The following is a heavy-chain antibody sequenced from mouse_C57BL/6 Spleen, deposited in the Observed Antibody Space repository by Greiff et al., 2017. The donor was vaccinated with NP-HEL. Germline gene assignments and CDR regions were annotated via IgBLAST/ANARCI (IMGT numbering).Heavy chain of an antibody. CDR1: GFTFSSYA. Sequence: EVQLVESGAGLVKPGGSLKLSCAASGFTFSSYALSWVRQTPEKRLEWVAYISSGGDFIYYADTVTGRFTISRDNARNTLYLQMGSLKSEDTAMDYCTRGGNWDWFAYWGQGTLVTVSA. J-gene: IGHJ3*01. D-gene: IGHD4-1*01. V-gene: IGHV5-9-1*02. CDR3: TRGGNWDWFAY. CDR2: ISSGGDFI.